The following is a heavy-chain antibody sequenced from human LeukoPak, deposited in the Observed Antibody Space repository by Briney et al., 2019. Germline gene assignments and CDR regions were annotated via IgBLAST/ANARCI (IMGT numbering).Heavy chain of an antibody. CDR2: IYYSGST. D-gene: IGHD3-3*01. CDR1: GGSISSSSYY. V-gene: IGHV4-39*01. Sequence: SETLSLTCTVSGGSISSSSYYWGWIRQPPGKGLEWIGSIYYSGSTYYNPSLKSRVTISVDTSKNQFSLKLSSVTAADTAVYYCARLESYDFWSGPHFDYWGQGTLVTVSS. CDR3: ARLESYDFWSGPHFDY. J-gene: IGHJ4*02.